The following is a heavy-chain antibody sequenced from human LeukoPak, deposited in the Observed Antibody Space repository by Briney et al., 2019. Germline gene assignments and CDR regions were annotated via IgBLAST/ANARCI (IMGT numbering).Heavy chain of an antibody. V-gene: IGHV4-34*01. CDR1: GGSFSGYY. D-gene: IGHD4-11*01. CDR2: INHSGST. Sequence: SETLSLTCAVYGGSFSGYYWSWIRQPPGKGLEWIGEINHSGSTNCNPSLKSRVTISVDTSKNQFSLKLSSVTAADTAVYYCARVLLQPKTFFDYWGQGTLVTVSS. J-gene: IGHJ4*02. CDR3: ARVLLQPKTFFDY.